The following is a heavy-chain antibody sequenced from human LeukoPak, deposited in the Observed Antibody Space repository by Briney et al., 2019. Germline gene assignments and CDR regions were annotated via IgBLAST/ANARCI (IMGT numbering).Heavy chain of an antibody. CDR3: AGRYCSGDSCFWDAFDI. J-gene: IGHJ3*02. Sequence: SVKVSCKASGGTFSSYAISWVRQAPGQGLEWMGRIIPIFGTANYAQKFQGRVTITTDESTSTAYMELSSLGSEDTAVYYCAGRYCSGDSCFWDAFDIWGQGTMVTVSS. CDR2: IIPIFGTA. CDR1: GGTFSSYA. V-gene: IGHV1-69*05. D-gene: IGHD2-15*01.